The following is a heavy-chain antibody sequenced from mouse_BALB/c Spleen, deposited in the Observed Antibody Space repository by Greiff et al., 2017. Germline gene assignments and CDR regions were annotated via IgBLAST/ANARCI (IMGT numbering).Heavy chain of an antibody. D-gene: IGHD2-3*01. J-gene: IGHJ3*01. V-gene: IGHV1-69*02. CDR2: IYPSDSYT. CDR3: TRSIGYDGYYSFAY. CDR1: GYTFTSYW. Sequence: QVQLQQPGAELVRPGASVKLSCKASGYTFTSYWINWVKQRPGQGLEWIGNIYPSDSYTNYNQKFKDKATLTVDKSSSTAYMQLSSPTSEDSAVYYCTRSIGYDGYYSFAYWGQGTLVTVSA.